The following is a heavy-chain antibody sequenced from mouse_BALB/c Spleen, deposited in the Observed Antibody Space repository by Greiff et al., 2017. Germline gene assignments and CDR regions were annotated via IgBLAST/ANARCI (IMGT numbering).Heavy chain of an antibody. J-gene: IGHJ4*01. CDR2: ISYSGST. CDR3: ARFNYGNYYAMDY. V-gene: IGHV3-8*02. CDR1: GDSITSGY. Sequence: VQLKQSGPSLVKPSQTLSLTCSVTGDSITSGYWNWIRKFPGNKLEYMGYISYSGSTYYNPSLKSRISITRDTSKNQYYLQLNSVTTEDTATYYCARFNYGNYYAMDYWGQGTSVTVSS. D-gene: IGHD2-1*01.